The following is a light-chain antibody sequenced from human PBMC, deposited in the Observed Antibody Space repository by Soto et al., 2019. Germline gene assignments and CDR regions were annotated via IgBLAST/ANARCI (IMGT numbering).Light chain of an antibody. CDR2: DVS. CDR3: SSYGATSTL. CDR1: SSDIGLYTF. Sequence: QSVLTQPASVSGSPGQSITFPCTGSSSDIGLYTFVSWCQQHPGKAPKLLIYDVSYRPSGISDRFSGSKSGNTASLTISGLQPEDEADYYCSSYGATSTLFGGGTKVTVL. J-gene: IGLJ2*01. V-gene: IGLV2-14*03.